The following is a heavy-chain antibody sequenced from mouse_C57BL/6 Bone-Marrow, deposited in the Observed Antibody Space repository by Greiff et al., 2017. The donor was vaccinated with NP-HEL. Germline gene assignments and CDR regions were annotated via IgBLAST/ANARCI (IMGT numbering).Heavy chain of an antibody. CDR1: GFNIKDYY. V-gene: IGHV14-1*01. D-gene: IGHD2-2*01. Sequence: VQLQQSGAELVRPGASVKLSCTASGFNIKDYYMHWVNQRPEQGLEWIGRIDPEGGDTEYAPKFQGKATMTADTSSNTAYLQLSSLTSEDTAVYYCTTGTGDILWLLHGYYDVWGTGTTVTVSS. CDR2: IDPEGGDT. CDR3: TTGTGDILWLLHGYYDV. J-gene: IGHJ1*03.